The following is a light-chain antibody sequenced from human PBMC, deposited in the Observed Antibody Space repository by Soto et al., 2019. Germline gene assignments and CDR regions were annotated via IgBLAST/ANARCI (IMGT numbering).Light chain of an antibody. J-gene: IGKJ3*01. V-gene: IGKV3-20*01. Sequence: EIVLTQSPGTLSLSPGERATLSCSASQSVSSSFLAWYQQKVGQAPRLLIYGASSRATGIPDRFSGSGSGTDFTLTISRLEPEDFAVYYCQQYGSSFTFGPGTKVDIK. CDR3: QQYGSSFT. CDR2: GAS. CDR1: QSVSSSF.